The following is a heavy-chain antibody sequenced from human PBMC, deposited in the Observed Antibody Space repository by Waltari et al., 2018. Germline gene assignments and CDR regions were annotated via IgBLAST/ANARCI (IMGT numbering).Heavy chain of an antibody. CDR3: ARPGRVGGGSLMGLDY. CDR1: GGSISSTRSY. D-gene: IGHD2-15*01. CDR2: FIYNGNT. V-gene: IGHV4-39*01. J-gene: IGHJ4*02. Sequence: QLQLQESGPGLVKPSETLSLICSISGGSISSTRSYWGWIRQPPGKGLEWIGSFIYNGNTYYNPSLKSRISFFVDTSKNQFLLQLRSVTAADTAMYYCARPGRVGGGSLMGLDYWGQGTLVTVS.